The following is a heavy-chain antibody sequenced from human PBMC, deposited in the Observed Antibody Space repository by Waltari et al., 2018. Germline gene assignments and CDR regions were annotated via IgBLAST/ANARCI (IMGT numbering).Heavy chain of an antibody. CDR3: ARDPYDFWSGYAAGDWFDP. J-gene: IGHJ5*02. CDR1: GFTFSSYG. V-gene: IGHV3-33*01. CDR2: IWYDGSNK. D-gene: IGHD3-3*01. Sequence: QVQLVESGGGVVQPGRSLRLSCAASGFTFSSYGLHWVRQAPGKGLEWVAVIWYDGSNKYYADSVKGRFTISRDNSKNTLYLQMNSLRAEDTAVYYCARDPYDFWSGYAAGDWFDPWGQGTLVTVSS.